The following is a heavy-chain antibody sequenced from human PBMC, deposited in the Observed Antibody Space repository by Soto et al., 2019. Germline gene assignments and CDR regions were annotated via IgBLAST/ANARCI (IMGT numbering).Heavy chain of an antibody. J-gene: IGHJ4*02. CDR1: GFSLSTRDVG. CDR2: IYWDDYK. Sequence: QITLKESGPTLVKPTQTLTLTCTFSGFSLSTRDVGVGWIRQPPGKALEWLTLIYWDDYKHYSPSLETRLAIXXDPSKNQVVLTMTNMDPVDTATYYCAQKGRGYFDYWGQGTLVTVSS. V-gene: IGHV2-5*02. CDR3: AQKGRGYFDY. D-gene: IGHD3-10*01.